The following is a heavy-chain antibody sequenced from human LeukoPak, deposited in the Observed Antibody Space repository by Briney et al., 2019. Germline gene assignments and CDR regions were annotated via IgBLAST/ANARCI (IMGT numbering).Heavy chain of an antibody. J-gene: IGHJ4*02. Sequence: GASVKVSCKASGGTFSSYAISWVRQAPGQGLEWMGGIIPIFGTANYAQKLQGRVTMTTDTSTSTAYMELRSLRSDDTAVYYCAREGGYCSGGSCYSYFDYWGQGTLVTVSS. CDR1: GGTFSSYA. CDR3: AREGGYCSGGSCYSYFDY. V-gene: IGHV1-69*05. CDR2: IIPIFGTA. D-gene: IGHD2-15*01.